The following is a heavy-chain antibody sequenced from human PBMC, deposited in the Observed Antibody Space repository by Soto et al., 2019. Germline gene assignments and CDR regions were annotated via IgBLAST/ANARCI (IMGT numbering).Heavy chain of an antibody. CDR2: IYPGDSDT. D-gene: IGHD6-19*01. CDR3: ARRAGSSGWYETFYFDY. J-gene: IGHJ4*02. CDR1: GYSFTSYW. V-gene: IGHV5-51*01. Sequence: GESLKISCKGSGYSFTSYWIGWVRQMPGKGLEWMGIIYPGDSDTRYSPSFQGQVTISADKSISTAYLQWSSLKASDTAMYYCARRAGSSGWYETFYFDYWGQGTQVTVSS.